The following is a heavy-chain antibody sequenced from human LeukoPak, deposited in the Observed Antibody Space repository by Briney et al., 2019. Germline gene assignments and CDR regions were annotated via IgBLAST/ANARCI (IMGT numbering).Heavy chain of an antibody. V-gene: IGHV4-59*01. CDR2: IYYSGST. D-gene: IGHD6-19*01. Sequence: PSETLSLTCTVSGGSISSYYWSWIRQPPGKGLEWIGYIYYSGSTNYNPSLKSRVTISVDTSKNQFSLKLSSVTVADTAVYYCARDRGQWLLNWFDPWGQGTLVTVSS. CDR3: ARDRGQWLLNWFDP. J-gene: IGHJ5*02. CDR1: GGSISSYY.